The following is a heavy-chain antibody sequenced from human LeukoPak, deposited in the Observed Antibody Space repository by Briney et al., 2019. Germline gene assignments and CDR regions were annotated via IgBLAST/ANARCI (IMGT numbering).Heavy chain of an antibody. Sequence: SETLSLTCSVFGGSFRDYYWSLVRQPPGKGLEWIVGIHNSGSTKSNPSLGSRVTISVATSKNQVSLKLTSVAAADKAIYYCSCSGGSCYYRDDRGPWGQGTLVTVSS. CDR3: SCSGGSCYYRDDRGP. CDR2: IHNSGST. J-gene: IGHJ5*02. V-gene: IGHV4-34*01. D-gene: IGHD2-15*01. CDR1: GGSFRDYY.